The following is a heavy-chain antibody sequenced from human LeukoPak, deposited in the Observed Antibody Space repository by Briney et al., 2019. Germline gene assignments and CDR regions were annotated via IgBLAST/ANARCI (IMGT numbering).Heavy chain of an antibody. CDR1: GFTFSSYG. D-gene: IGHD3-16*01. CDR3: AKGRRSILGEGRFDP. CDR2: ISYDGSNK. V-gene: IGHV3-30*18. Sequence: GRSLRLSCAASGFTFSSYGMHWVRQAPGKGLEWVAVISYDGSNKYYADSVKGRFTISRDNSKNTLYLQMNSLRAEDTAVYYCAKGRRSILGEGRFDPWGQGTLVTVSS. J-gene: IGHJ5*02.